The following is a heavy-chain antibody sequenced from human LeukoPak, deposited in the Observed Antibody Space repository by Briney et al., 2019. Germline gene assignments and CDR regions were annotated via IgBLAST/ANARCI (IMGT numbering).Heavy chain of an antibody. CDR1: GFTVSSNY. CDR3: ARVVVAALDY. Sequence: GSLRLSCAASGFTVSSNYMSWVRQAPGKGLEWVSVIYSGGSTYYADSVKGRFTISRDNSKNTLCLQMNSLRAEDTAVYYCARVVVAALDYWGQGTLVTVSS. J-gene: IGHJ4*02. CDR2: IYSGGST. D-gene: IGHD2-15*01. V-gene: IGHV3-53*01.